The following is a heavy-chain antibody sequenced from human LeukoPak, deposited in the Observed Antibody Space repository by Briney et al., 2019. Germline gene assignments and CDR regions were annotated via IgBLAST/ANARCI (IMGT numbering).Heavy chain of an antibody. D-gene: IGHD6-19*01. CDR3: ARGPPYSSGCRDY. CDR1: GFTFSSYL. V-gene: IGHV3-74*01. CDR2: INSDGTSK. Sequence: GGSLRLSCVASGFTFSSYLMHRVRQAPGKGLVWISRINSDGTSKNYAGSVKGRFTISRDNAKNTLYLQMNSLRAEDTAVYYCARGPPYSSGCRDYWGQGNLVTVSS. J-gene: IGHJ4*02.